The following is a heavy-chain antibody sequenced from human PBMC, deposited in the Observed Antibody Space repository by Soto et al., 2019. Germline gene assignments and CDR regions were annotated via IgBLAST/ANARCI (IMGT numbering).Heavy chain of an antibody. V-gene: IGHV3-30*18. Sequence: GGSLRLSCAASGFTFSTYGMHWVRQAPGKGLEWVAVISYDGTNKYYADSVKGRFTMSRDNSKNTLYLQMNSLRAEDTAVYYCAKDLSNLWSGGNSPLDYWGQGTLVTVSS. CDR1: GFTFSTYG. J-gene: IGHJ4*02. CDR2: ISYDGTNK. D-gene: IGHD3-3*01. CDR3: AKDLSNLWSGGNSPLDY.